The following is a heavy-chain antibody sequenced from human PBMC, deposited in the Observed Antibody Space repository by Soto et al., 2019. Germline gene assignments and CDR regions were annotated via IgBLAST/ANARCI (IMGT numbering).Heavy chain of an antibody. J-gene: IGHJ5*02. D-gene: IGHD2-2*01. CDR3: ASDTIEVVPAAHHNWFDP. CDR2: ISSSSSYI. Sequence: GGSLGLSCAASGFTSSSYSMNWVRQAPGKGLEWVSSISSSSSYIYYADSVKGRFTISRDNAKNSLYLQMNSLRAEDTAVYYCASDTIEVVPAAHHNWFDPWGQGTLVSVSS. CDR1: GFTSSSYS. V-gene: IGHV3-21*01.